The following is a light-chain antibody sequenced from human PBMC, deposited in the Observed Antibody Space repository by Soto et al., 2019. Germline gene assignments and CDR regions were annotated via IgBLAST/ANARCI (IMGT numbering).Light chain of an antibody. Sequence: SYELTQPPAVSVAPGKTATITCGGNNVGGKTVHWYQQQPGQAPVLVIINDSDRRPGTPERFSGSNSGNTATLTISRVEAGDEADYYCQVWDSASDQGVFGGGTKLTVL. V-gene: IGLV3-21*04. CDR2: NDS. CDR3: QVWDSASDQGV. CDR1: NVGGKT. J-gene: IGLJ2*01.